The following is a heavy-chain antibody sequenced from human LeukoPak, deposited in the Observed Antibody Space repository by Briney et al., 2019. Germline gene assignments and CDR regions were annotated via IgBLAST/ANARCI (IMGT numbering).Heavy chain of an antibody. V-gene: IGHV1-69*08. Sequence: ASVKVSCKTFGGTFRSHIFSWVRQAPGQGLEWMGKITPIIDPAKYSQKFRDRLTITGDSSTGTAYMELSSLTPEDTALYYCTRVNLRGSQYNWFDPSGQGTQVIVSS. J-gene: IGHJ5*02. CDR3: TRVNLRGSQYNWFDP. D-gene: IGHD1-26*01. CDR1: GGTFRSHI. CDR2: ITPIIDPA.